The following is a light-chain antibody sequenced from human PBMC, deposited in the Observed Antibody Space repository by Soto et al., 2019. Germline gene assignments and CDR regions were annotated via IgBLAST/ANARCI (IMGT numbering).Light chain of an antibody. CDR2: YAS. CDR3: QQRSNWPPWT. Sequence: EIVLTQSPATLSLSPGERATLSCRASQSVSSYLASYQQQPRQAPRLLIYYASNRATGIPAKFIGSGSGTDFTLPISSLEPEDVAVYYCQQRSNWPPWTFGQGTKVEIK. V-gene: IGKV3-11*01. J-gene: IGKJ1*01. CDR1: QSVSSY.